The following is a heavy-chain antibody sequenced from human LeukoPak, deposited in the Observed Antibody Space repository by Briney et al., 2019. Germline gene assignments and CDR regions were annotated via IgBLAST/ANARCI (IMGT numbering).Heavy chain of an antibody. D-gene: IGHD4-17*01. J-gene: IGHJ4*02. CDR3: VKEARGTTVYY. CDR1: GFSVSDNY. CDR2: IFGGST. V-gene: IGHV3-53*01. Sequence: GGSLRLSCVASGFSVSDNYMSWVRQTPGEGLEWVSVIFGGSTYYADSVKGRFTISRDNSKSTLYPQMDSLRAEDTAVYYCVKEARGTTVYYWGQGTLVTVSS.